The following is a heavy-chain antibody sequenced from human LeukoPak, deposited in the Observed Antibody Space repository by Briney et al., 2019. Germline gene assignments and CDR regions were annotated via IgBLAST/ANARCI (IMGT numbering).Heavy chain of an antibody. CDR2: IRSKAYGGTT. CDR3: TRASYGSGSYSIFDY. J-gene: IGHJ4*02. D-gene: IGHD3-10*01. V-gene: IGHV3-49*04. Sequence: GGSLRLSCTASGFTFGDYAMSWVRQAPGKGLEWGGFIRSKAYGGTTEYAASVKGRFTISRDDSKSIAYLQMNSLKTEDTAVYYCTRASYGSGSYSIFDYWGQGTLVTVSS. CDR1: GFTFGDYA.